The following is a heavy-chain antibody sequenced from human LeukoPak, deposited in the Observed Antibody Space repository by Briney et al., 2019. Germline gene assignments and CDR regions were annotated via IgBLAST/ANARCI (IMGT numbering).Heavy chain of an antibody. Sequence: PSGTLSLTCAVYGGSFSGYYWSWIRQPPGKGLEWIGEINHSGSTNYNPSLKSRVTISVDTSKNQFSLKLSSVTAADTAVYYCARYYRGGWYYLDYWGQGTLVTVSS. D-gene: IGHD6-19*01. V-gene: IGHV4-34*01. CDR1: GGSFSGYY. J-gene: IGHJ4*02. CDR3: ARYYRGGWYYLDY. CDR2: INHSGST.